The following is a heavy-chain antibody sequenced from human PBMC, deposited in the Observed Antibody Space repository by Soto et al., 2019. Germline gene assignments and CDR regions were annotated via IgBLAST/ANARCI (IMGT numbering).Heavy chain of an antibody. CDR1: GYTFSSYR. Sequence: QVQLVQSGAEVKKPGASVKVSCKASGYTFSSYRISWVRQAPGQGPEWIGWIHAYNGDTKYAQKFQNRLIMTTDTSTSTSYMELRSLTSDDTAVYYCARADYGDDDYWGQGTLVTVSS. D-gene: IGHD4-17*01. J-gene: IGHJ4*02. CDR2: IHAYNGDT. V-gene: IGHV1-18*01. CDR3: ARADYGDDDY.